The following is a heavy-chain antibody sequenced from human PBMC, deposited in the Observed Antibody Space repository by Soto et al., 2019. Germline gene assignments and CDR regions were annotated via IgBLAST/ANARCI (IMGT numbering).Heavy chain of an antibody. V-gene: IGHV3-48*01. CDR2: ISSSSSTI. CDR3: ARAGWPEALDY. J-gene: IGHJ4*02. CDR1: GFTFSSYS. Sequence: GGSLRLSCVASGFTFSSYSMNWVRQAPGKGLEWVSYISSSSSTIYYADSVKGRFTISRDNAKNSLYLQMNSLRAEDTAVYYCARAGWPEALDYWGQGTLVTVSS.